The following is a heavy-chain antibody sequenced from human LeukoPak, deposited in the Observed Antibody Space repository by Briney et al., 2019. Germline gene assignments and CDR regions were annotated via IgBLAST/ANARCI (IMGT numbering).Heavy chain of an antibody. J-gene: IGHJ4*02. V-gene: IGHV4-34*01. CDR1: GVSFSGYY. CDR3: ARSRHYYDSSGQLTFDY. Sequence: PSETLSLTCAVYGVSFSGYYWSWIRQPPGKGLEWVGEINHSGSTNYNPSLKSRVTISVDTSKNQFSLKLSSVTAADTAVYYCARSRHYYDSSGQLTFDYWGQGTLVTVSS. CDR2: INHSGST. D-gene: IGHD3-22*01.